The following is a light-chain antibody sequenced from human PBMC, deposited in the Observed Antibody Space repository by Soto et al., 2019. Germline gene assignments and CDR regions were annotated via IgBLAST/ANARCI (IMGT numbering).Light chain of an antibody. CDR1: QSVPSRD. CDR3: QQYGSSRT. Sequence: IVLTQCPATLSLSPGERATLSFGASQSVPSRDVAWYQQKPGQAPRLLIYGASSRANGVPDRFSGSGSWTDFILTINRLEPEDFAVYYCQQYGSSRTFGQGTKVDIK. CDR2: GAS. J-gene: IGKJ1*01. V-gene: IGKV3-20*01.